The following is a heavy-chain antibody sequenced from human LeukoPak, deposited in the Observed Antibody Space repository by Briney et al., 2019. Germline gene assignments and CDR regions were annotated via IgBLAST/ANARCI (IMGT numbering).Heavy chain of an antibody. V-gene: IGHV4-34*01. Sequence: SETLSLTCAVYGGSFSGYYWSWIRQPPGKGLEWIGEINHSGSTNYNPSLKSRVTISVDTSKNQFSLKLSSVTAADTAVYYCARRIAAAAPSDYWGQGTLVTVSS. CDR1: GGSFSGYY. J-gene: IGHJ4*02. CDR3: ARRIAAAAPSDY. CDR2: INHSGST. D-gene: IGHD6-13*01.